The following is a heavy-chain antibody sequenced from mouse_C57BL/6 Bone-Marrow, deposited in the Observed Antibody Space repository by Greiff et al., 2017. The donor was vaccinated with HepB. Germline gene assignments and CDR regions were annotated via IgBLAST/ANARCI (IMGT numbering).Heavy chain of an antibody. D-gene: IGHD1-1*01. Sequence: VKLMESGAELARPGASVKMSCKASGYTFTSYTMHWVKQRPGQGLEWIGYINPSSGYTKYNQKFKDKATLTADKSSSTAYMQLSSLTSEDSAVYYCALTTVVASRWGQGTTLTVSS. CDR3: ALTTVVASR. CDR2: INPSSGYT. V-gene: IGHV1-4*01. CDR1: GYTFTSYT. J-gene: IGHJ2*01.